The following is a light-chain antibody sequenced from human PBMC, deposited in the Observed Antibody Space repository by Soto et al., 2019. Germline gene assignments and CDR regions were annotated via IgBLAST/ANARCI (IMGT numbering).Light chain of an antibody. CDR3: QQRSNWLT. CDR1: QSVSSY. J-gene: IGKJ4*01. CDR2: DAS. Sequence: EIGLTQSPATLSLSPGERATLSCRASQSVSSYLAWYQQKPGQAPRLLIYDASNRATGIPARFSGSGSGTDFTLIISSLEPEAFAVYYCQQRSNWLTFGGGTKVEIK. V-gene: IGKV3-11*01.